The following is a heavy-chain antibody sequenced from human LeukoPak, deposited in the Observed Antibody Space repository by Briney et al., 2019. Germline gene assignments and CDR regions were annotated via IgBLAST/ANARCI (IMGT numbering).Heavy chain of an antibody. V-gene: IGHV2-5*01. J-gene: IGHJ4*02. Sequence: SGPTLVNPTETLTLTCTSSGFPVSSSGVAVGWIRQPPGKALEWLGHIYWNDDDRYSTSLTSRLTITRDTSENQVVLTMTNMDPVDTATYYCAHLTTSAYYYDYWGQGTLVTVSS. CDR3: AHLTTSAYYYDY. CDR2: IYWNDDD. CDR1: GFPVSSSGVA. D-gene: IGHD1-1*01.